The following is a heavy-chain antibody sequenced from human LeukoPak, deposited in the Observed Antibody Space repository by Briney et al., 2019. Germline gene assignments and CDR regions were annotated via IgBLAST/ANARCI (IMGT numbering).Heavy chain of an antibody. Sequence: SETVSLTCTVSGGSISSYYWSWIRQPPGRGLEGIGYIYYSGSTNYNPSLKSRVTISVDTSKNQFSLKLSSVTAADSAVYYCARDSAWSWFDPWGQGTLVTVSS. CDR3: ARDSAWSWFDP. D-gene: IGHD2-15*01. V-gene: IGHV4-59*01. CDR1: GGSISSYY. CDR2: IYYSGST. J-gene: IGHJ5*02.